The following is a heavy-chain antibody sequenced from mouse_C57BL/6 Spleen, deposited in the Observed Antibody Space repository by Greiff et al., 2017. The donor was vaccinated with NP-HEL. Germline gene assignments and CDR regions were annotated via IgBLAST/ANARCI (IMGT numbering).Heavy chain of an antibody. D-gene: IGHD2-1*01. Sequence: EVKLEESGGGLVKPGGSLKLSCAASGFTFSSYSMSWVRQTPEKRLEWVATISDGGSYTYYPDNVKGRFTISRDNAKNNLYLQMSHLKSEDTAMYYCARVGYGNYGWFAYWGQGTLVTVSA. CDR3: ARVGYGNYGWFAY. CDR1: GFTFSSYS. J-gene: IGHJ3*01. V-gene: IGHV5-4*03. CDR2: ISDGGSYT.